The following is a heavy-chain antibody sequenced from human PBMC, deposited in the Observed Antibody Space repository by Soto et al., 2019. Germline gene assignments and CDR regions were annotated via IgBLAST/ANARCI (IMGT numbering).Heavy chain of an antibody. CDR2: IIPMLGTV. Sequence: QVQLVQSGAEVKKPGSSVKVSCKASGGTFSRYAISWVRQAPGQGLEWMGEIIPMLGTVNYAQKFQGRVTITADESTSTAYMDLSSLRSEDTAVYYCAREGVAATQYYGMDVWGQGTTVTVSS. CDR1: GGTFSRYA. V-gene: IGHV1-69*12. D-gene: IGHD2-15*01. J-gene: IGHJ6*02. CDR3: AREGVAATQYYGMDV.